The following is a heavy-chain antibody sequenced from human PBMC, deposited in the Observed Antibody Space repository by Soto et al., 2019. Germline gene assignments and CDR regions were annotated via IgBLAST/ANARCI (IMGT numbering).Heavy chain of an antibody. J-gene: IGHJ4*02. CDR2: IYPSDSDT. V-gene: IGHV5-51*01. Sequence: GESLKISCKGSGYNFAGYWIAWVRQMPGKGLELMGIIYPSDSDTRYRPSFQGQVTISADKSISSAYLQWSSLRASDTAMYYCARGGVSTRTFDYWGQGPTVTVYS. CDR3: ARGGVSTRTFDY. D-gene: IGHD3-3*01. CDR1: GYNFAGYW.